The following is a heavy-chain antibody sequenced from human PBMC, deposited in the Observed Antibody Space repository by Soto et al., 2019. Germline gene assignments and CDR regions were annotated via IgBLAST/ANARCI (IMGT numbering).Heavy chain of an antibody. D-gene: IGHD3-10*01. Sequence: ASVKVSCKASGYTFTGYYMHWVRQAPGQGLEWMGWINPNSGGTNYAQKFQGRVTMTRDTSISTAYMELSRLRSDDTAVYYCARSSLLWCGEFTFDLRCPGPFVTV. V-gene: IGHV1-2*02. J-gene: IGHJ5*02. CDR2: INPNSGGT. CDR1: GYTFTGYY. CDR3: ARSSLLWCGEFTFDL.